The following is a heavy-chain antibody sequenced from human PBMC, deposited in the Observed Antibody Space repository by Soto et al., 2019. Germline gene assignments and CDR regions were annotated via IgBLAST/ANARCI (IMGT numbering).Heavy chain of an antibody. CDR2: INPSGGST. CDR1: GYTFTSYY. V-gene: IGHV1-46*01. D-gene: IGHD5-12*01. CDR3: AKGGGYVGWFDP. Sequence: QVQLVQSGAEVKKPGASVKVSCKASGYTFTSYYMHWVRQAPGQGLEWMGIINPSGGSTSYAQKFQGRVTVTRDTSASTVYMELSSLRSEDTAVYYCAKGGGYVGWFDPWGQGTLVTVSS. J-gene: IGHJ5*02.